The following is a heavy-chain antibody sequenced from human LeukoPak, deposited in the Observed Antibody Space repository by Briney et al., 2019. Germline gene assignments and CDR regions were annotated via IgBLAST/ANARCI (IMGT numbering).Heavy chain of an antibody. CDR2: INPNSGGT. J-gene: IGHJ6*03. V-gene: IGHV1-2*02. Sequence: ASVKVSCKASGYTFTGYYMHWGRQAPGQGLEWMGWINPNSGGTNYAQKFQGRVTMTRDTSISTAYMELSRLRSDDTAVYYCARNGVGWNYYYYYMDVWGKGTTVTVSS. CDR3: ARNGVGWNYYYYYMDV. D-gene: IGHD2-15*01. CDR1: GYTFTGYY.